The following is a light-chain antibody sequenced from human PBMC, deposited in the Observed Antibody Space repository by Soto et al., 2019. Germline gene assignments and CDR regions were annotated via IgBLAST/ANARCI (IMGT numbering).Light chain of an antibody. J-gene: IGLJ2*01. Sequence: QSVLTQPASVSGSPGQSITISCTGTSSDVGGYNYVSWYQQHPGKAPKLMIYDVSNRPSGVSNRFSGSKSGNTASLTISGLQAGDEGDYYCSSTTRSSPLVFGGGTKL. V-gene: IGLV2-14*01. CDR3: SSTTRSSPLV. CDR1: SSDVGGYNY. CDR2: DVS.